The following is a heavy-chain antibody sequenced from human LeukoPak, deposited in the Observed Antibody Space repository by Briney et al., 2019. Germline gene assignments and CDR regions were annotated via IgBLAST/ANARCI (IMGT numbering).Heavy chain of an antibody. J-gene: IGHJ4*02. CDR2: ISYDGSNE. D-gene: IGHD3-3*01. Sequence: PGKSLRLSCVDSEFTFRSYALHWVRQAPGKGLEWVATISYDGSNEYYADSVEGRFTISRDNSKNTLYLQMNTLRPEDTAVYYCASPARRITIFGVPFDYWGQGTLVTVSS. CDR3: ASPARRITIFGVPFDY. V-gene: IGHV3-30-3*01. CDR1: EFTFRSYA.